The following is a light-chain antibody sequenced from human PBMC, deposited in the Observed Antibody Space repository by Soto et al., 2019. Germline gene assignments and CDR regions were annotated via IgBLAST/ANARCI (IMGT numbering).Light chain of an antibody. Sequence: QSVLAQPRSVSGSPGQSVTISCTGTTSDIGVYNYVSWYQQNSGKAPKVIIYDVNERPSGVPDRFSGSKSGNTASLTISGLQAEDEADYYCSSYTSSSTLVFGTGTKVTVL. CDR2: DVN. V-gene: IGLV2-11*01. J-gene: IGLJ1*01. CDR3: SSYTSSSTLV. CDR1: TSDIGVYNY.